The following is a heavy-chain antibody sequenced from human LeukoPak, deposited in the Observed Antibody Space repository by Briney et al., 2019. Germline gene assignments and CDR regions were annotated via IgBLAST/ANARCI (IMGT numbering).Heavy chain of an antibody. V-gene: IGHV3-21*01. J-gene: IGHJ5*02. Sequence: PGGSLKLSCAASGFPFSTYSMNWVRQAPGKGLEWVSSISTSSSYIYYADSVKGRFTISRDNAKKFLYLQMSGLRAEDTAVYYCARDGSGWNNWFDPWGQGTLVTVSS. D-gene: IGHD6-19*01. CDR1: GFPFSTYS. CDR3: ARDGSGWNNWFDP. CDR2: ISTSSSYI.